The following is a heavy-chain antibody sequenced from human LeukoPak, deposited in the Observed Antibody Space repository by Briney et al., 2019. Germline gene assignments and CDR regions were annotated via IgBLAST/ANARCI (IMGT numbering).Heavy chain of an antibody. V-gene: IGHV4-38-2*01. J-gene: IGHJ3*02. CDR2: IYYSGST. Sequence: SETLSLTCAVSGYSISNGYYWGWIRQPPGKGLEWIGSIYYSGSTYYNPSLKSRVAISVDTSKNQFSLKLSSVTAADTAVYYCARSVMVVPAAPKGNAFDIWGQGTMVTVSS. D-gene: IGHD2-2*01. CDR3: ARSVMVVPAAPKGNAFDI. CDR1: GYSISNGYY.